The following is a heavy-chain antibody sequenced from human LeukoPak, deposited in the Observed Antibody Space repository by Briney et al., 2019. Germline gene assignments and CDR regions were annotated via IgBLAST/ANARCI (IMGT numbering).Heavy chain of an antibody. Sequence: GGSLRLSCAASGFTFISYSMNWVRQAPGKGLEWVSSFTTTSDYIYYADSVKGRFTISRDNSKNTLYLQMNSLRAEDTAVYYCAKDKLYGSGSYYIYYYYYMDVWGKGTTVTISS. J-gene: IGHJ6*03. CDR3: AKDKLYGSGSYYIYYYYYMDV. CDR1: GFTFISYS. CDR2: FTTTSDYI. D-gene: IGHD3-10*01. V-gene: IGHV3-21*01.